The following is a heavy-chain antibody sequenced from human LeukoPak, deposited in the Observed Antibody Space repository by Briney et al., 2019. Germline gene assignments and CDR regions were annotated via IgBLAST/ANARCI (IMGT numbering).Heavy chain of an antibody. CDR1: GYDFPTYW. D-gene: IGHD2/OR15-2a*01. J-gene: IGHJ6*04. CDR3: ARHIPSTGPGEYYMDV. CDR2: INPDDSDT. V-gene: IGHV5-51*01. Sequence: GESLKISCQASGYDFPTYWFGWVRQLPGKGLEWMGVINPDDSDTKYNPSFQGQVTISVDKSISTGYLQWSSLKASDNAMYYCARHIPSTGPGEYYMDVWGRGTTVIVS.